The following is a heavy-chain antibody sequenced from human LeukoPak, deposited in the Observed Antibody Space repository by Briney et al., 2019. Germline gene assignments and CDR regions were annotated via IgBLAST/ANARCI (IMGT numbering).Heavy chain of an antibody. V-gene: IGHV3-23*01. CDR1: GFTFSSYA. J-gene: IGHJ4*02. CDR2: ISGSAATT. CDR3: AKRTGNSGPFDY. D-gene: IGHD4-23*01. Sequence: PGGSLRLSCAASGFTFSSYAMSWVRQAPGKGLEWVSGISGSAATTYYADSAKGRFTISRDNSKNRLYLQMNSLRVEDTAVYYCAKRTGNSGPFDYWGQGTRVTVSS.